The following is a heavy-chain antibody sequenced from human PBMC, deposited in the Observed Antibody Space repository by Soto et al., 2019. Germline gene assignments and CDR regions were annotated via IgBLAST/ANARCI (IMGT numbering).Heavy chain of an antibody. CDR3: AKEAAHYDFWSDHPDRILDY. CDR2: IKQDGREN. J-gene: IGHJ4*02. V-gene: IGHV3-7*03. CDR1: GFTFSSYW. D-gene: IGHD3-3*01. Sequence: EVQLVESGGGLVQPGRSLRLSCAASGFTFSSYWMNWVRHAPGKGLECVANIKQDGRENYYVDSVKGRFTISRDNAKNSLYLQMNSLRAEDTAVYYCAKEAAHYDFWSDHPDRILDYWCQGSLVADSS.